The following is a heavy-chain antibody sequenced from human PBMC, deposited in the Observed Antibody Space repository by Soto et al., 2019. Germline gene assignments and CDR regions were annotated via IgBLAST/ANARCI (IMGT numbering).Heavy chain of an antibody. J-gene: IGHJ4*02. CDR1: GGSISSGGYY. D-gene: IGHD6-6*01. CDR2: IYYSGST. CDR3: ARDRSSSSSVLDY. V-gene: IGHV4-31*03. Sequence: QVQLQESGPGLVKPSQTLSLTCTVSGGSISSGGYYWSWIRQHPGKGLEWIGYIYYSGSTYYKPSLKSRVTISVDTSKNQFSLKLISVTAAHTAVYYCARDRSSSSSVLDYWGQGTLVTVSS.